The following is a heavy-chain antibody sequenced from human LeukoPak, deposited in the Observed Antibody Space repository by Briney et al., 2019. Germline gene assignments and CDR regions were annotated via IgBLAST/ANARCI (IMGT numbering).Heavy chain of an antibody. Sequence: PGGSLRLSCAASGFTFSSYAMSWVRQAPGKGLEWVSAISGSGGSTYYADSVKGRFTISRDNAKNSLFLQMNSLRAEDTAVYYCARGPLIAAAGTWWGQGTLVTVSS. V-gene: IGHV3-23*01. J-gene: IGHJ4*02. CDR3: ARGPLIAAAGTW. CDR2: ISGSGGST. D-gene: IGHD6-13*01. CDR1: GFTFSSYA.